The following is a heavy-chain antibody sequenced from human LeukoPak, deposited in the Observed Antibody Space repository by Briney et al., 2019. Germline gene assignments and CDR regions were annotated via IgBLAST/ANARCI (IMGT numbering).Heavy chain of an antibody. CDR1: GFMFDNFG. CDR3: ATTGQAHIYSSSRPIDY. Sequence: GGSLRLSCAASGFMFDNFGMHWVRQAPGKGLEWLAVISHDGTNKYFGDFVKGRFTISRDNSKNTLYLQMNSLRAEDTAVYYGATTGQAHIYSSSRPIDYWGQGTLVTVSS. CDR2: ISHDGTNK. D-gene: IGHD6-13*01. J-gene: IGHJ4*02. V-gene: IGHV3-30*03.